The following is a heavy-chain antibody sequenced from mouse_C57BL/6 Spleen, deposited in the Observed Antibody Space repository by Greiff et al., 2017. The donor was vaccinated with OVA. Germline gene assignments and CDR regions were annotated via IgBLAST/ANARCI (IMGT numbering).Heavy chain of an antibody. J-gene: IGHJ4*01. CDR3: AREKNYYGSSYVGYAMDY. D-gene: IGHD1-1*01. Sequence: DVQLVESGGGLVKPGGSLKLSCAASGFTFSSYAMSWVRQTPEKRLEWVATISDGGSYTYYPDNVKGRFTISRDNAKNNLYLQMSHLKSEDTAMYYCAREKNYYGSSYVGYAMDYWGQGTSVTVSS. V-gene: IGHV5-4*01. CDR1: GFTFSSYA. CDR2: ISDGGSYT.